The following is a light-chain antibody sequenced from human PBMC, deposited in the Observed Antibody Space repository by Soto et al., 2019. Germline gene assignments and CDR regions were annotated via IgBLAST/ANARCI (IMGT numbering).Light chain of an antibody. CDR3: QQYEKWPPLT. V-gene: IGKV3-15*01. J-gene: IGKJ4*01. CDR1: QSVSSK. Sequence: EIVMTQSPATLSVSPGERATLSCRASQSVSSKLAWYQQKPGQAPRLLIYGASTRATGIPARFSGSGSGIDFTLTISSLKSEDFAVYYCQQYEKWPPLTFGGGTKVEIK. CDR2: GAS.